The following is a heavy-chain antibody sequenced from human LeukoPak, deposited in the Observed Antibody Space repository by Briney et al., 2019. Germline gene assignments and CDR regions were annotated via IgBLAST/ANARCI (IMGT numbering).Heavy chain of an antibody. CDR2: INHSGST. J-gene: IGHJ4*02. Sequence: PSETLSLTCAVYGGSFSGYYWSWIRQPPGEGLEWIGEINHSGSTNYNPSLKSRVTISVDTSKNQFSLKLSSVTAADTAVYYCASSRGYSSSWRYYFDYWGQGTLVTVSS. CDR3: ASSRGYSSSWRYYFDY. V-gene: IGHV4-34*01. D-gene: IGHD6-13*01. CDR1: GGSFSGYY.